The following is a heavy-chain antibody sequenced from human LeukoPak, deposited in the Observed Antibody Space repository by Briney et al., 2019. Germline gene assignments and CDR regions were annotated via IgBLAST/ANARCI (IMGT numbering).Heavy chain of an antibody. CDR2: ISYDGSNE. V-gene: IGHV3-30-3*02. CDR3: VKGFTRIAAADY. Sequence: GRSLRLSCAASGFSFSNSAMHWVRQAPGKGLEWVAVISYDGSNEYYTDSVRGRFTISRDNSKNTVYLQMNSLRAEDTAVYYCVKGFTRIAAADYWGQGTLVTVSS. D-gene: IGHD6-13*01. CDR1: GFSFSNSA. J-gene: IGHJ4*02.